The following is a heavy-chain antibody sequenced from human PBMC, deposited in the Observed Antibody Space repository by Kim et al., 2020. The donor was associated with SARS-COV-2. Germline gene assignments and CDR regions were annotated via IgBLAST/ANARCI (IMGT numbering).Heavy chain of an antibody. CDR3: VKGRITIFGVVIDGGMDV. D-gene: IGHD3-3*01. Sequence: KGRFTISRDNSKNTLYLQMSSLRAEDTAVYYCVKGRITIFGVVIDGGMDVWGQGTTVTVSS. V-gene: IGHV3-64D*06. J-gene: IGHJ6*02.